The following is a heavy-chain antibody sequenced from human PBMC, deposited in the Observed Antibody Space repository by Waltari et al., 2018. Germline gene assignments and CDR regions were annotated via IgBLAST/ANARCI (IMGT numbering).Heavy chain of an antibody. Sequence: EVQMEETGGGLIQPGGSLRLSCAASGFTVNTNYMSWVRQAPGKGLEWVSVLYSGGSTYDADYVKGRFTISRDISKNMLYLQMNSLRAEDTAVYYCARNRPFDLWGRGTLVTVSS. V-gene: IGHV3-53*02. CDR2: LYSGGST. CDR1: GFTVNTNY. CDR3: ARNRPFDL. J-gene: IGHJ2*01.